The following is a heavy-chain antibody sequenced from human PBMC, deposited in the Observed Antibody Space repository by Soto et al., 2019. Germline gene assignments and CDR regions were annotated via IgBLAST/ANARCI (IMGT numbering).Heavy chain of an antibody. CDR3: ARAGSSSWYRYFDL. CDR1: GFTFSSYD. D-gene: IGHD6-13*01. J-gene: IGHJ2*01. Sequence: EVQLVESGGGLVQPGGSLRLSCAASGFTFSSYDMHWVRQATGKGLEWVSAIGTAGDPYYPGSVKGRFTISRENAKNSLSLQMNSLRAGDTAVYYCARAGSSSWYRYFDLWGRGTLVTVSS. V-gene: IGHV3-13*05. CDR2: IGTAGDP.